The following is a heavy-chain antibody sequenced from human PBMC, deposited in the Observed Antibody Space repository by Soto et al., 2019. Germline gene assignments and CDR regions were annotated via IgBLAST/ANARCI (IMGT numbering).Heavy chain of an antibody. CDR1: GYTLTKLS. V-gene: IGHV1-24*01. J-gene: IGHJ6*02. D-gene: IGHD6-6*01. CDR2: FDPEDGET. CDR3: ATGSSSPDYYYYYGMDV. Sequence: ASVKVSCKVSGYTLTKLSMHWVRQAPGKGLEWMGGFDPEDGETIYAQKFQGRVTMTEDTSTDTANMELSSLRSEDTAVYYCATGSSSPDYYYYYGMDVWGQGTTVTVSS.